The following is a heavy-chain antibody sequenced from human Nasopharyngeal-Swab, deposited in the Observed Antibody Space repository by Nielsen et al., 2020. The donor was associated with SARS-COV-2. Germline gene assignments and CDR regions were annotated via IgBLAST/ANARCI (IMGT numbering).Heavy chain of an antibody. V-gene: IGHV4-61*02. CDR3: ARGVGFCTNGVCYNKDYYYYYYMDV. Sequence: SETLSLTCTVSGGSISSGSYYWSWIWQPAGKGLEWIGRIYTSGSTNYNPSLKSRVTISVDTSKNQFSLKLSSVTAADTAVYYCARGVGFCTNGVCYNKDYYYYYYMDVWGKGTTVTVSS. CDR2: IYTSGST. J-gene: IGHJ6*03. CDR1: GGSISSGSYY. D-gene: IGHD2-8*01.